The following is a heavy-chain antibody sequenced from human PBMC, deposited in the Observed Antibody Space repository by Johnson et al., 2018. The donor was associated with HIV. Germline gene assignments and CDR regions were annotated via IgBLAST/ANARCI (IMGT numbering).Heavy chain of an antibody. CDR2: ISYDGSNK. J-gene: IGHJ3*02. Sequence: QVQLVESGGGVVQPGRSLRLSCAASGFNFNIHAMHWVRQAPGKGLEWVAVISYDGSNKYYADSVKGRFTISRDNSKNTLYLQMNSLRAEDTAVYYCARDPFGALDGDAFDIWGQGTMVTVSS. V-gene: IGHV3-30*04. CDR3: ARDPFGALDGDAFDI. CDR1: GFNFNIHA. D-gene: IGHD3-10*01.